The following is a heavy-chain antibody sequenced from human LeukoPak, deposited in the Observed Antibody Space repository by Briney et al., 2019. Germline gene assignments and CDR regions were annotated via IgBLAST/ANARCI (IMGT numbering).Heavy chain of an antibody. CDR1: GFPSSSYW. CDR3: ARERITMVRGGINYYYYYGMDV. D-gene: IGHD3-10*01. CDR2: IKQDGSEK. Sequence: GGSLRLSCAASGFPSSSYWMSWVRQAPGHGLEWVANIKQDGSEKYYVDSVKGRFTISRDNAKTPLYLQMNSLRAEDTAVYYCARERITMVRGGINYYYYYGMDVWGQGTTVTVSS. V-gene: IGHV3-7*01. J-gene: IGHJ6*02.